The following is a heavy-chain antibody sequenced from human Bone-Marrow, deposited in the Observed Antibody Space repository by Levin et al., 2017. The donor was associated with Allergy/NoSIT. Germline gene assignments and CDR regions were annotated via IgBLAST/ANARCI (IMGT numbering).Heavy chain of an antibody. CDR3: ARDRRIMITFGGVIAHDAFDI. V-gene: IGHV3-21*01. CDR2: ISSSSSYI. CDR1: GFTFSSYS. Sequence: GESLKISCAASGFTFSSYSMNWVRQAPGKGLEWVSSISSSSSYIYYADSVKGRFTISRDNAKNSLYLQMNSLRAEDTAVYYCARDRRIMITFGGVIAHDAFDIWGQGTMVTVSS. D-gene: IGHD3-16*02. J-gene: IGHJ3*02.